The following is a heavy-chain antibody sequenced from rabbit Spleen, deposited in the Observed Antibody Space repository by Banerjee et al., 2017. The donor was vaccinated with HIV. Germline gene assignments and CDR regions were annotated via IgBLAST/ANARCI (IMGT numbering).Heavy chain of an antibody. CDR1: GISFSNNDY. D-gene: IGHD4-2*01. CDR3: ARGDFCFNL. J-gene: IGHJ4*01. V-gene: IGHV1S40*01. CDR2: IYAGSSGST. Sequence: QSLEESGGGLVQPEGSLALTCTASGISFSNNDYVCWVRQAPGKGLECIACIYAGSSGSTYYASWAKGRVTISKTSSTTVTLQMSSLTGADTATYFCARGDFCFNLWGQGTLVTVS.